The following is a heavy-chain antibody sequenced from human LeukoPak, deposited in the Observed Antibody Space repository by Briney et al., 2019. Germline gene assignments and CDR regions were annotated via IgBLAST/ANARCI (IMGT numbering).Heavy chain of an antibody. CDR1: GGSISSGGYS. J-gene: IGHJ4*02. Sequence: NSSETLSLTCAVSGGSISSGGYSWSWIRQPPGKGLEWIGYIYHSGSTYYNPSLKSRVTISVDRSKNQFSLKLSSVTAADTAVYYCARDSEDYSGHRISDYWGQGTLVTVSS. D-gene: IGHD5-12*01. V-gene: IGHV4-30-2*01. CDR3: ARDSEDYSGHRISDY. CDR2: IYHSGST.